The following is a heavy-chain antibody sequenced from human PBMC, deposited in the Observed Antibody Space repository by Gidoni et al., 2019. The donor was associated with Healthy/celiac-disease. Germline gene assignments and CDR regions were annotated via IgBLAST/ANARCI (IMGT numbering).Heavy chain of an antibody. CDR1: GFTFDDYG. CDR2: INWNGGST. D-gene: IGHD2-2*02. V-gene: IGHV3-20*04. J-gene: IGHJ6*02. Sequence: EVQLVESGGGVVRPGGSLRLSCAASGFTFDDYGMRWVRQAPGKGLEWFSGINWNGGSTGYADSVKGRFTISRDNAKNSLYLQMNSLRAEDTALYYCARDRDCSSTSCYTHYYYGMDVWGQGTTVTVSS. CDR3: ARDRDCSSTSCYTHYYYGMDV.